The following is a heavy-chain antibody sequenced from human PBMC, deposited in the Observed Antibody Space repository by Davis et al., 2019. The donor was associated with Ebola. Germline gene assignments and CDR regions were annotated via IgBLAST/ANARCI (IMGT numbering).Heavy chain of an antibody. Sequence: PGGSLRLSCAASGFTFSTNYMTWVPQAPGKGLEWVSVTYSGGSTYYADSAKGRFTISRDNSKNTLYLQMNSLRAEDTAVYYCASNYGGNSFWYFDLWGRGTLVTVSS. CDR2: TYSGGST. CDR3: ASNYGGNSFWYFDL. CDR1: GFTFSTNY. V-gene: IGHV3-53*01. D-gene: IGHD4-23*01. J-gene: IGHJ2*01.